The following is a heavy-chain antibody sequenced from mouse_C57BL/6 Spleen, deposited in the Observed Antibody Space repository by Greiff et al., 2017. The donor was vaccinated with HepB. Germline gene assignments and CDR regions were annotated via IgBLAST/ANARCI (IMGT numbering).Heavy chain of an antibody. CDR3: ARPPLYYGSSPYAMDY. CDR2: IYPRDGST. CDR1: GYTFTSYD. V-gene: IGHV1-85*01. J-gene: IGHJ4*01. D-gene: IGHD1-1*01. Sequence: QVHVKQSGPELVKPGASVKLSCKASGYTFTSYDINWVKQRPGQGLEWIGWIYPRDGSTKYNEKFKGKATLTVDTSSSTAYMELHSLTSEDSAVYFCARPPLYYGSSPYAMDYWGQGTSVTVSS.